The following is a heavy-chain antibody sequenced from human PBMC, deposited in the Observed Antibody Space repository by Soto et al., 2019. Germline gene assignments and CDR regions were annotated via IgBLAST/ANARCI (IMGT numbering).Heavy chain of an antibody. D-gene: IGHD6-19*01. CDR3: ARDRNSGVLDWYDP. J-gene: IGHJ5*02. CDR2: MNAGNGNT. V-gene: IGHV1-3*01. CDR1: GYTFSNYG. Sequence: QVQLVQSGAEVKKPGASVKVSCKASGYTFSNYGIHWVRQAPGQRIEWMGWMNAGNGNTQYSQKFQGRVTLSRDPSATTAYMELSSLRSEDTAVYYCARDRNSGVLDWYDPWGQGTLVTVSS.